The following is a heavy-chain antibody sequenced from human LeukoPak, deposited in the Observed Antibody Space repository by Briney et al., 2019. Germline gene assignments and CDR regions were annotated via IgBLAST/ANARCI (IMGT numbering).Heavy chain of an antibody. D-gene: IGHD6-13*01. CDR2: ISGDGGST. J-gene: IGHJ4*02. CDR3: ANLAVDY. Sequence: PGGSLRLSCAASGFTFDDYAMHWVRQAPVKGLEWVSLISGDGGSTYYADPVKGRFTISRDSSKNSMYLQMNSLRTEDTALYYCANLAVDYWGQGTLVTVSS. V-gene: IGHV3-43*02. CDR1: GFTFDDYA.